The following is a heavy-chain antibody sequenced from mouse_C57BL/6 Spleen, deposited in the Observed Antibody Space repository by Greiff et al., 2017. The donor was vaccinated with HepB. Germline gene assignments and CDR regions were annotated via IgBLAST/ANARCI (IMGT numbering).Heavy chain of an antibody. Sequence: QVQLQQPGAELVRPGSSVKLSCKASGYTFTSYWMDWVKQRPGQGLEWIGNIYPSDSETHYNQKFKDKATLTADKSSSTVYMELSRLTSEDSAVYFCARHEGNYDFDYWGQGTTLTVSS. V-gene: IGHV1-61*01. CDR1: GYTFTSYW. J-gene: IGHJ2*01. D-gene: IGHD2-1*01. CDR3: ARHEGNYDFDY. CDR2: IYPSDSET.